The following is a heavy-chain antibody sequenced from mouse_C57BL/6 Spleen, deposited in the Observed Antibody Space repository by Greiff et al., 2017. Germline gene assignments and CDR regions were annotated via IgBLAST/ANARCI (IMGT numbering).Heavy chain of an antibody. CDR3: ARRDSSGYGIYFDY. D-gene: IGHD3-2*02. J-gene: IGHJ2*01. CDR1: GYSFTGYY. Sequence: ESGPELVKPGASVKISCKASGYSFTGYYMNWVKQSPEKSLEWIGEINPSTGGTTYNQKFKAKATLTVDKSSSTAYMQLKSLTSEDSAVYYCARRDSSGYGIYFDYWGQGTTLTVSS. CDR2: INPSTGGT. V-gene: IGHV1-42*01.